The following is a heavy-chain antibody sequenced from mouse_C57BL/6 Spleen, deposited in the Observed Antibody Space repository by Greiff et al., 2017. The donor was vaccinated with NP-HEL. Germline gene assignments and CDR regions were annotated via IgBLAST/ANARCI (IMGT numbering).Heavy chain of an antibody. J-gene: IGHJ2*01. D-gene: IGHD2-3*01. Sequence: QVQLQQPGAELVKPGASVKLSCKASGYTFTSYWMHWVKQRPGQGLEWIGMIHPNSGSTNYHEKFKSKATLTVDKSSSTAYMQLGSLTSEYSAVYYCASTDDGYADYFDDWGQCTTLTVST. CDR2: IHPNSGST. CDR3: ASTDDGYADYFDD. V-gene: IGHV1-64*01. CDR1: GYTFTSYW.